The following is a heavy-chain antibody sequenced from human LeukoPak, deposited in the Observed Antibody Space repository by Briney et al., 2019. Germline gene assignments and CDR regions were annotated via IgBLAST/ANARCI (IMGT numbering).Heavy chain of an antibody. J-gene: IGHJ4*02. CDR1: GGSFSGYY. CDR2: IYYSGST. Sequence: SETLSLTCAVYGGSFSGYYWSWIRQHPGKGLEWIGYIYYSGSTYYNPSLKSRVTISVDTSKNQFSLKLSSVTAADTAVYYCARDGPHKGYGYGYWGQGTLVTVSS. V-gene: IGHV4-31*11. D-gene: IGHD5-18*01. CDR3: ARDGPHKGYGYGY.